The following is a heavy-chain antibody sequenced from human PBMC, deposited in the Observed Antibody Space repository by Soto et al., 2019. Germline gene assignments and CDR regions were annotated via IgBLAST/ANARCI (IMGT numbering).Heavy chain of an antibody. CDR1: GFTFSSYA. Sequence: EVQLLESGGGLVQPGGFLRLSCAASGFTFSSYAMTWVRQAPGKGLEWVSGISGSGGSTYYADSVKGRFTISRDNSKNTLYLQMNSLRAEDTAVYYCAKDPVPAAPLGWFDPWGQGTLVTVSS. J-gene: IGHJ5*02. CDR2: ISGSGGST. V-gene: IGHV3-23*01. D-gene: IGHD2-2*01. CDR3: AKDPVPAAPLGWFDP.